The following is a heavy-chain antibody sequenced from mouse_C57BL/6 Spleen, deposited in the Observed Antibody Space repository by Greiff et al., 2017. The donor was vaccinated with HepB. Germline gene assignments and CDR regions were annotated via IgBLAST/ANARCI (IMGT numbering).Heavy chain of an antibody. D-gene: IGHD2-4*01. CDR2: IDPENGDT. CDR1: GFNIKDDY. CDR3: TTGDDYDGAWFAY. J-gene: IGHJ3*01. V-gene: IGHV14-4*01. Sequence: EVKLMESGAELVRPGASVKLSCTASGFNIKDDYMHWVKQRPEQGLEWIGWIDPENGDTEYASKFQGKATITADTSSNTAYLQLSSLTSEDTAVYYCTTGDDYDGAWFAYWGQGTLVTVSA.